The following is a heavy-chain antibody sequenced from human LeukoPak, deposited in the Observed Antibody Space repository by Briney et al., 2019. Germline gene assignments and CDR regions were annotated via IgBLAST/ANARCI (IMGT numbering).Heavy chain of an antibody. CDR1: GFTFTSYA. V-gene: IGHV3-23*01. D-gene: IGHD5-18*01. J-gene: IGHJ5*02. CDR3: AREEIQLYNWFDP. Sequence: PGGSLRLSCAASGFTFTSYAMTWVRQAPGKGLEWVSALSGSGGTTYYADSVKGRFTISRDNAKNSLYLQMNSLRAEDTAVYYCAREEIQLYNWFDPWGQGTLVTVSS. CDR2: LSGSGGTT.